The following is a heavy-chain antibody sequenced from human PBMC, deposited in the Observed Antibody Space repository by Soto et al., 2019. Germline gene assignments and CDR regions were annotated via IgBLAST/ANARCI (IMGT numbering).Heavy chain of an antibody. CDR1: GGSISSRTSY. Sequence: QVQLQESGPGLVKPSQTLSLTCTVSGGSISSRTSYWSWIRQHPGKGLEWIGYIYYGGDSFYNPSPKSRFTKQKDPSENHFSLKLTSGPAADPAVYFGGRGGGGGVDCWGQGTLVTVAS. J-gene: IGHJ4*02. V-gene: IGHV4-31*03. CDR2: IYYGGDS. D-gene: IGHD1-26*01. CDR3: GRGGGGGVDC.